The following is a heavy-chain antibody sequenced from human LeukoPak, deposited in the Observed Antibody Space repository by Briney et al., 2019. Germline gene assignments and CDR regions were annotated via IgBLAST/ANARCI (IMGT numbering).Heavy chain of an antibody. CDR3: AKDPPPPKYYDFWSGYYLFDY. J-gene: IGHJ4*02. D-gene: IGHD3-3*01. Sequence: GGSLRLSCAASGFTFSSYSMNWVRQAPGKGLGWVSSISSSSSHIYYADSVKGRFTISRDNAKNSLYLQMDSLRAEDTAVYYCAKDPPPPKYYDFWSGYYLFDYWGQGTLVTVSS. CDR1: GFTFSSYS. V-gene: IGHV3-21*01. CDR2: ISSSSSHI.